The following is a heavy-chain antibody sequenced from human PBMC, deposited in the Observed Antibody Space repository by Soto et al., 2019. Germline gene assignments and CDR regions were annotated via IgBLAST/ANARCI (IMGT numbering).Heavy chain of an antibody. D-gene: IGHD3-10*01. CDR2: IYYSGST. J-gene: IGHJ6*02. V-gene: IGHV4-31*03. Sequence: PSETLSLTCTVSGGSISSGGYYWSWIRQHPGKGLEWIGYIYYSGSTYYNPSLKSRVTISVDTSKNQFSLKLSSVTAADTAVYYCARANYYGSGSYSSYYYGMDVWGQGTTVTVSS. CDR3: ARANYYGSGSYSSYYYGMDV. CDR1: GGSISSGGYY.